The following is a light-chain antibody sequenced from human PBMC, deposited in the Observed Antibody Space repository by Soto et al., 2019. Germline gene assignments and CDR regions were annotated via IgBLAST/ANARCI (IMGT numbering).Light chain of an antibody. CDR2: VAS. CDR3: QHTYSIPPLT. J-gene: IGKJ4*01. Sequence: DFQLTQSPSSLSASVGDRVTITCRSSQSVTTYLNWYQQKPGKAPKLLIYVASVLQTGVPSRLRGSGSGTNFRLPIDGLQPEDFATYFCQHTYSIPPLTFGGGTRVEIK. CDR1: QSVTTY. V-gene: IGKV1-39*01.